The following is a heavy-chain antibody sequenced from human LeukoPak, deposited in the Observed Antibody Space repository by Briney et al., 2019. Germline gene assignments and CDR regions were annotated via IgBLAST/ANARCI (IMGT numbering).Heavy chain of an antibody. V-gene: IGHV4-59*08. J-gene: IGHJ4*02. Sequence: SETLSLTCTVSGGSISSYYWGWIRQPPGKGLEWIGYIYYSGSTNYNPSLKRRVTISVDTSKNQFSLKLNSVTAADTAVYYCARYQHPALFEYWGQGALVTVSS. CDR3: ARYQHPALFEY. CDR2: IYYSGST. CDR1: GGSISSYY. D-gene: IGHD2-2*01.